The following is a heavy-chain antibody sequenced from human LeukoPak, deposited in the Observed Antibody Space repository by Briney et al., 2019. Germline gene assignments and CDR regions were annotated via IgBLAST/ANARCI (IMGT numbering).Heavy chain of an antibody. D-gene: IGHD1-1*01. J-gene: IGHJ3*02. CDR3: ARHNDPGHDFDI. Sequence: SETLSLTCTVSGGSISSSSYYWAWIRQPPGKGLEWFWSVYYSGSTYYNPSLKSRVTISIDTSKSTFSLKLSYVTAEDTAVYYCARHNDPGHDFDIWGQGTMVTVSS. CDR2: VYYSGST. V-gene: IGHV4-39*01. CDR1: GGSISSSSYY.